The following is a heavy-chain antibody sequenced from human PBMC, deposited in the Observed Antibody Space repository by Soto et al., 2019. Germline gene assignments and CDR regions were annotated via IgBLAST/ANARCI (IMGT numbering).Heavy chain of an antibody. CDR3: ARDLHSGGKYWYFDI. CDR1: GYTFTHYG. Sequence: QVQLVQSGAEVKKPGASVKVSCKASGYTFTHYGITWVRQAPGQGLEWMGWINSFSGDTNYPQKLQGRLTMTTDTSTNTVYMELRNLRSDDTAVCYCARDLHSGGKYWYFDIWGRGTLVTVSS. CDR2: INSFSGDT. J-gene: IGHJ2*01. V-gene: IGHV1-18*01. D-gene: IGHD2-15*01.